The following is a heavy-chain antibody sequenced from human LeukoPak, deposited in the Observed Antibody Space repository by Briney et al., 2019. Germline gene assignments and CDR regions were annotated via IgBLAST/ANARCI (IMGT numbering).Heavy chain of an antibody. CDR1: GGSIGSHY. J-gene: IGHJ3*02. CDR3: ARDYYDSRGEAFDI. CDR2: IYYSGTT. Sequence: SETLSLTCTVSGGSIGSHYWSWIRQPPGEGLEWIGYIYYSGTTSYNPSLKSRVTILVDTSKNQFSLKLSSLTAADTAVYYCARDYYDSRGEAFDIWGLGTMVTVSS. D-gene: IGHD3-22*01. V-gene: IGHV4-59*11.